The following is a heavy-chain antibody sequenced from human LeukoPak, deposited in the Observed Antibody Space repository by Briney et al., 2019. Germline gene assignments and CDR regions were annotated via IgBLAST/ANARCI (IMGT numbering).Heavy chain of an antibody. CDR3: ATDQRGAGLGFVYGSGSFNGLDV. J-gene: IGHJ6*02. Sequence: ASVKVSCKVSGCTLTELSMHWVRQAPGKGLEWMGGFDPEDGETIYAQKFQGRVTMTEDTSTDTGYMELSSLRSEDTAVYYCATDQRGAGLGFVYGSGSFNGLDVWGQGTTVTVSS. CDR2: FDPEDGET. D-gene: IGHD3-10*01. CDR1: GCTLTELS. V-gene: IGHV1-24*01.